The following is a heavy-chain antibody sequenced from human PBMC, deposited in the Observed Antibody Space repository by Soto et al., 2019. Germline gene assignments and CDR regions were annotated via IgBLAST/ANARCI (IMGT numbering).Heavy chain of an antibody. Sequence: GASVKVSCKASGYTFTIYGISWVRQAPGQGLEWMGWINPSDGNRNFAQKFEDRVTMTAATSTNTVFLELRSLKSDDTAIYYCARDRLRGYDSSGFYSWGQGTMVTVSS. CDR2: INPSDGNR. J-gene: IGHJ4*02. V-gene: IGHV1-18*01. D-gene: IGHD3-22*01. CDR3: ARDRLRGYDSSGFYS. CDR1: GYTFTIYG.